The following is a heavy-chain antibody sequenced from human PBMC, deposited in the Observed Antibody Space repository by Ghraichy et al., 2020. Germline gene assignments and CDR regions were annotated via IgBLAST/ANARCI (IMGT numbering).Heavy chain of an antibody. J-gene: IGHJ3*02. D-gene: IGHD3-22*01. CDR3: AHRRPSRPMIVDPGAFDI. Sequence: SGPTLVKPTQTLTLTCTFSGFSLSTSGVGVGWIRQPPGKALEWLALIYWDDDKRYSPSLKSRLTITKDTSKNQVVLTMTNMDPVDTATYYCAHRRPSRPMIVDPGAFDIWGQGTMVTVSS. V-gene: IGHV2-5*02. CDR1: GFSLSTSGVG. CDR2: IYWDDDK.